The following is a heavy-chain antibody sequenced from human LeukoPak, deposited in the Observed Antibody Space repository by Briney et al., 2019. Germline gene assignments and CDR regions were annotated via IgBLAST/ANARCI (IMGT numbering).Heavy chain of an antibody. CDR3: AKGYLLTVTTPFDY. J-gene: IGHJ4*02. CDR1: GFTFSSYW. D-gene: IGHD4-17*01. Sequence: PGGSLRLSCAASGFTFSSYWMSWVRQAPGKGLEWVANIKQDGSEKYYVDSVKGRFTTSRDNAKNSLYLQMNSLRPEDTALYYCAKGYLLTVTTPFDYWGQGTLVTVSS. CDR2: IKQDGSEK. V-gene: IGHV3-7*03.